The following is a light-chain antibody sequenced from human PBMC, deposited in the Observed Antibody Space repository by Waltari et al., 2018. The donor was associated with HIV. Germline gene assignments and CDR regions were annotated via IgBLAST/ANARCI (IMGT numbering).Light chain of an antibody. V-gene: IGKV3D-15*01. CDR1: QSVKTN. CDR2: GAS. J-gene: IGKJ1*01. Sequence: VLPPSPATLSVSPGVRPPVSCRASQSVKTNLAWYQQKPGQAPRLLIHGASTTASGVAARFSGSGSGTEFTLTISSLQSEDVAVYFCHQYYHWPRTFGQGTKV. CDR3: HQYYHWPRT.